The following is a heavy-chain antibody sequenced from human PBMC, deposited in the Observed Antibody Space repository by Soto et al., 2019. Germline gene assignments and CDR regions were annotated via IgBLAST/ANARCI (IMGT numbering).Heavy chain of an antibody. Sequence: QVQLVQSGAEVKKPGASVKVSCKASGYTFTSYGISWVRQAPGQGLEWMGWISAYNGNTNYAQKLQGRVTMTTDTSTSIAYMELGNLKSDDTAVYYWAGRGGGGDYGGNSALGDYYYYGMDVWGQGTTVTVSS. CDR3: AGRGGGGDYGGNSALGDYYYYGMDV. CDR2: ISAYNGNT. V-gene: IGHV1-18*01. D-gene: IGHD4-17*01. CDR1: GYTFTSYG. J-gene: IGHJ6*02.